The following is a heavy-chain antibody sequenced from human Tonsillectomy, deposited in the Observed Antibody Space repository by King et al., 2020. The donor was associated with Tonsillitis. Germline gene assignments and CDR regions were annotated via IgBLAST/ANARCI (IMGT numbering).Heavy chain of an antibody. CDR3: AAHSGTYYFDY. V-gene: IGHV3-30*03. Sequence: QLVQSGGGVVQPGRSLRLSCAASGFTFSSYGMHWVRQAPGKGLEWVALISFDGSNKYYADSVRGRFTISRDNSKNTLYLQMNSLRAEDTAVYYCAAHSGTYYFDYWGQGTLVTVSS. J-gene: IGHJ4*02. CDR1: GFTFSSYG. CDR2: ISFDGSNK. D-gene: IGHD1-26*01.